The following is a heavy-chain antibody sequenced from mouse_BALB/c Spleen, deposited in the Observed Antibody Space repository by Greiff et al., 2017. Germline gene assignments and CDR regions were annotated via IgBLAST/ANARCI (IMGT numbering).Heavy chain of an antibody. J-gene: IGHJ4*01. CDR1: GFNIKDTY. CDR2: IDPANGNT. V-gene: IGHV14-3*02. CDR3: ARPYAMDY. Sequence: EVQGVESGAELVKPGASVKLSCTASGFNIKDTYMHWVKQRPEQGLEWIGRIDPANGNTKYDPKFQGKATITADTSSNTAYLQLSSLTSEDTAVYYCARPYAMDYWGQGTSVTVSS.